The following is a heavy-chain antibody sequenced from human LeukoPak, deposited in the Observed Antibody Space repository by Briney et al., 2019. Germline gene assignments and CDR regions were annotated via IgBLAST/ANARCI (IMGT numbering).Heavy chain of an antibody. D-gene: IGHD2-15*01. CDR2: INPNSGGT. CDR3: AWVVVAATIYGMDV. J-gene: IGHJ6*02. CDR1: GYTFTGYY. Sequence: ASVKVSCKASGYTFTGYYMHWVRRAPGQGLEWMGWINPNSGGTNYAQKFQGRVTMTRDTSISTAYMELSRLRSDDTAVYYCAWVVVAATIYGMDVWGQGTTVTVSS. V-gene: IGHV1-2*02.